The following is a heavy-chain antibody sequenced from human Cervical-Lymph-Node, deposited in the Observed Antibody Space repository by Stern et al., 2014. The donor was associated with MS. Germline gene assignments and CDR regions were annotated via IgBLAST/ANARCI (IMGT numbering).Heavy chain of an antibody. CDR2: IYWDDDK. J-gene: IGHJ1*01. D-gene: IGHD3-16*02. V-gene: IGHV2-5*02. CDR3: AHSAYDYVWGNYRLGKEVYFQH. Sequence: QVTLKESGPTLVNPTQTLTLTCTFSGFSLNTSGVGVGWIRQPPGKAPEWLALIYWDDDKRYSPSLKSRLTITKDTSKNQVVLTVTNMDPVDTATYYCAHSAYDYVWGNYRLGKEVYFQHWGQGTLVSVSS. CDR1: GFSLNTSGVG.